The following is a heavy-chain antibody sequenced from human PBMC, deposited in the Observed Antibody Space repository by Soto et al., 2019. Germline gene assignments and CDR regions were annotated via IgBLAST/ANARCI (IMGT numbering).Heavy chain of an antibody. V-gene: IGHV3-53*01. J-gene: IGHJ4*02. Sequence: SLRLSCAASGFTVSSNYMSWVRQAPGKGLEWVSVIYSGGSTYYADSVKGRFTISRDNSKNTLYLQMNSLRAEDTAVYYCAREKRQDYDFWSGYYFDYWGQGTLVTVSS. D-gene: IGHD3-3*01. CDR1: GFTVSSNY. CDR3: AREKRQDYDFWSGYYFDY. CDR2: IYSGGST.